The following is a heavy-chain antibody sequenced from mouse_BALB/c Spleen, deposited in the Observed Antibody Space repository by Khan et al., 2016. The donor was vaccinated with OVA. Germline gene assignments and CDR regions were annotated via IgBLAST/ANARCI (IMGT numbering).Heavy chain of an antibody. V-gene: IGHV3-2*02. J-gene: IGHJ2*01. CDR1: GYSITSGYG. D-gene: IGHD1-2*01. CDR3: ARTARIKY. Sequence: EVKLLESGPGLVKPSQSLSLTCTVTGYSITSGYGWNWIRQFPGNKLEWMGYISYSGSTNYNPSLQSRISITRDTSKNQFFLQLNSVTTEDKATYYCARTARIKYWGQGTTLTVSS. CDR2: ISYSGST.